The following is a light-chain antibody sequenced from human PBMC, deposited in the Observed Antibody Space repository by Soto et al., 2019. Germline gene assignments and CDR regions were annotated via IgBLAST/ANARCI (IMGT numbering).Light chain of an antibody. Sequence: DIQMTQSPSTLSGSVGDRVTINCRASQTISSWLAWYQQKPGKAPKLLIYKASTLKSGVPSRFSGSGSGTEFTLTISSLQPDDFATYYCQQLNNYPPTFGQGTRLEI. CDR3: QQLNNYPPT. J-gene: IGKJ5*01. V-gene: IGKV1-5*03. CDR1: QTISSW. CDR2: KAS.